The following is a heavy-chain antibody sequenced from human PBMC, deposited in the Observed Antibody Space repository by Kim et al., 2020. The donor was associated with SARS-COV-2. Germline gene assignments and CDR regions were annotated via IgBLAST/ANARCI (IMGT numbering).Heavy chain of an antibody. V-gene: IGHV4-39*01. D-gene: IGHD5-12*01. J-gene: IGHJ4*02. CDR3: ARHDPQWRRFEGYFDY. CDR1: GGSISSSSYY. CDR2: IYYSGST. Sequence: SETLSLTCTVSGGSISSSSYYWGWIRQPPGKGLEWIGSIYYSGSTYYNPSLKSRVTISVDTSKNQFSLKLSSVTAADTAVYYCARHDPQWRRFEGYFDYWGQGTLVTVSS.